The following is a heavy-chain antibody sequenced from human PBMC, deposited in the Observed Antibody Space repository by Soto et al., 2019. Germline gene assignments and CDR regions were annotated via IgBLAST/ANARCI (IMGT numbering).Heavy chain of an antibody. Sequence: GGSLRLSCAASGFTVSSNYMSWVRQAPGKGLERVSVIYSGGSTYYADSVKGRFTISRDNSKNTLYLQMNSLRAEYTAVYYCARVIGESSGWHLPRGYYFDYWRQGTLVTFSS. CDR1: GFTVSSNY. J-gene: IGHJ4*02. CDR2: IYSGGST. V-gene: IGHV3-53*01. D-gene: IGHD6-19*01. CDR3: ARVIGESSGWHLPRGYYFDY.